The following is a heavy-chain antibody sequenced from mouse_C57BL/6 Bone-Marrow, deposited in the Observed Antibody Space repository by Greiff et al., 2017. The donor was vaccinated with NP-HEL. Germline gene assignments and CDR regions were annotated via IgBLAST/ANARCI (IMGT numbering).Heavy chain of an antibody. D-gene: IGHD2-4*01. Sequence: QVQLQQPGAELVKPGASVKMSCKASGYTFTSYWITWVKQRPGQGLEWIGDISPGSGSTNYNEKFKRKATLTVDTSSSTAYMQLSSLTSEDSAVYYCARGYEYGEAWFAYWGQGTLVTVSA. CDR3: ARGYEYGEAWFAY. J-gene: IGHJ3*01. CDR2: ISPGSGST. V-gene: IGHV1-55*01. CDR1: GYTFTSYW.